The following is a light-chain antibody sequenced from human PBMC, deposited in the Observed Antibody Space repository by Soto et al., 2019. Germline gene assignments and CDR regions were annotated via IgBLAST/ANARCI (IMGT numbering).Light chain of an antibody. CDR2: AAS. Sequence: EIVMTQAPATLSGSLGERATLSCRASQSVGSNLAWFQQKPGQAPRLLMFAASSRATGFPARFSGSGSGTEFNFTISSLQSEDFGVYYCQQYNNWPRTFGQGTKVDIK. CDR1: QSVGSN. CDR3: QQYNNWPRT. J-gene: IGKJ1*01. V-gene: IGKV3-15*01.